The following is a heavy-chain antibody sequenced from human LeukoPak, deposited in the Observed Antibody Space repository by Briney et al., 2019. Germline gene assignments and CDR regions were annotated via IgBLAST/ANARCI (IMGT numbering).Heavy chain of an antibody. V-gene: IGHV3-23*01. Sequence: PGGSLRLSCAASGFTFGSYAMSWVRQAPGKGLEWVSAISGSGGSTYYADSVKGRFTISRDNSKNTLYLQMNSLRAEDTAVYYCANLYTVIAAAGTYSYWGQGTLVTVSS. CDR2: ISGSGGST. CDR1: GFTFGSYA. J-gene: IGHJ4*02. CDR3: ANLYTVIAAAGTYSY. D-gene: IGHD6-13*01.